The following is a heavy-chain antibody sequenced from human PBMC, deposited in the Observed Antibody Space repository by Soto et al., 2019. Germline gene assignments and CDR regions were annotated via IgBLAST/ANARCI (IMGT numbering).Heavy chain of an antibody. Sequence: GGSLRLSCAASGFTFSDYYIPWIRPAPGKGLEWISYISGNGEIIQYAASARGRFTISRDNAENSVYLEMDSLRAEDTALYYCARDVDADFRTDFDYWGRGTLVTVSS. D-gene: IGHD4-17*01. J-gene: IGHJ4*02. V-gene: IGHV3-11*01. CDR2: ISGNGEII. CDR3: ARDVDADFRTDFDY. CDR1: GFTFSDYY.